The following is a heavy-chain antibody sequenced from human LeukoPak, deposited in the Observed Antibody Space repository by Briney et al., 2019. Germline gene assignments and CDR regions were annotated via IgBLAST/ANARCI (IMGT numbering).Heavy chain of an antibody. CDR1: GFTFSSYG. D-gene: IGHD2-2*01. Sequence: GGSLRLSCAASGFTFSSYGMHWVRQAPGKGLEWVSVISCDGSNKYYADSVKGRFTISRDNSKNTLYLQMNSLRAEDTAVYYCAKDRWVVVVPAAMGYFDYWGQGTLVTVSS. J-gene: IGHJ4*02. CDR3: AKDRWVVVVPAAMGYFDY. V-gene: IGHV3-30*18. CDR2: ISCDGSNK.